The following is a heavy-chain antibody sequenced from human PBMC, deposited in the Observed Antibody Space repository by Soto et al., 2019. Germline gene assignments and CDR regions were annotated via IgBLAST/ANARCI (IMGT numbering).Heavy chain of an antibody. J-gene: IGHJ4*02. V-gene: IGHV3-23*01. D-gene: IGHD4-4*01. Sequence: VQLLESGGGLVQPGGSLRLSCAASGFSFSSYAMVWVRQAPGKGLEWVSVISARGGSSYFADSVKGRFTISRDNSKNVLSLEMNSLRAEDTAIYLCAKGSIEYSASVDNWGQGTLVLVSS. CDR2: ISARGGSS. CDR3: AKGSIEYSASVDN. CDR1: GFSFSSYA.